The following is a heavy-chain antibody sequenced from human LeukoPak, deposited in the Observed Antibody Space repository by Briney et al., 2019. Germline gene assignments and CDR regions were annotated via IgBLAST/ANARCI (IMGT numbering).Heavy chain of an antibody. J-gene: IGHJ4*02. CDR2: IYYSGST. CDR1: GGSISSYY. Sequence: SETLSLTCTVSGGSISSYYWSWIRQPPGKGLEWIGYIYYSGSTNYNPSLKSRVTISVDTSKNQFSLKLSSVTAAGTAVYYCARGYGSGSYWLDYWGQGTLVTVSS. D-gene: IGHD3-10*01. CDR3: ARGYGSGSYWLDY. V-gene: IGHV4-59*01.